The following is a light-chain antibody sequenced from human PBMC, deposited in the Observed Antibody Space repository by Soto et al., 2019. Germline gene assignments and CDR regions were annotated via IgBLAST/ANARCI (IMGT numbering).Light chain of an antibody. V-gene: IGLV2-14*01. Sequence: QSALTQPASVSGSPGQSITICCTGTSSDVGGYNYVSWYQQHPGKAPKLMIYDVSNRPSGVSNRFSGSKSGNTASLTISGLQPEDEADYYCSSYTSSSTYAVFGAGTKLTVL. CDR1: SSDVGGYNY. CDR3: SSYTSSSTYAV. J-gene: IGLJ3*02. CDR2: DVS.